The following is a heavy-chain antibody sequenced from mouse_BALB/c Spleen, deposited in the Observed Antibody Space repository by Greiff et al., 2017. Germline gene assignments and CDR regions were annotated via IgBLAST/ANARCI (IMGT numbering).Heavy chain of an antibody. V-gene: IGHV5-6*01. CDR2: ISSGGSYT. J-gene: IGHJ1*01. CDR3: ARHGATATDWYVDV. D-gene: IGHD1-2*01. CDR1: GFTFSSYG. Sequence: EVQVVESGGDLVKPGGSLKLSCAASGFTFSSYGMSWVRQTPDKRLEWVATISSGGSYTYYPDSVKGRFTISRDNAKNTLYLQMSSLKSEDTAMYYCARHGATATDWYVDVWGAGTTVTVSS.